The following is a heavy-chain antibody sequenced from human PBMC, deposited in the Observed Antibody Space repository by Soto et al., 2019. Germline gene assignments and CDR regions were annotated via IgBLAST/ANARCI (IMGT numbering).Heavy chain of an antibody. Sequence: GGSLRLSCAASGFTFSSYAMSWVRQAPGKGLEWVSAISGSGGSTYYADSVKGRFTISRDNSKNTLYLQMNSLRAEDTAVYYCAKDRIAARYYYYYYGMDVWGQGTTVTVSS. D-gene: IGHD6-6*01. J-gene: IGHJ6*02. CDR2: ISGSGGST. CDR1: GFTFSSYA. CDR3: AKDRIAARYYYYYYGMDV. V-gene: IGHV3-23*01.